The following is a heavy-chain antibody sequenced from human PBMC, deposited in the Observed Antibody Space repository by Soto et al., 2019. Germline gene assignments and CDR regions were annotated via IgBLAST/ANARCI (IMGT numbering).Heavy chain of an antibody. D-gene: IGHD3-10*01. V-gene: IGHV3-7*01. CDR1: GFIFGNYW. Sequence: LRLSCAASGFIFGNYWMSWVRQAPGKGLEWVANINPGGREKNYVDSVKGRFSIFRDDAEKSHHLQMNSLRVEDTAVYYCAKYGAGNYGAYALDIWGQGTMVTVS. CDR2: INPGGREK. J-gene: IGHJ3*02. CDR3: AKYGAGNYGAYALDI.